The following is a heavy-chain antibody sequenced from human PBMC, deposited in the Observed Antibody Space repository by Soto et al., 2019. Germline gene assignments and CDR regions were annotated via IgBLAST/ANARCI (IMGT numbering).Heavy chain of an antibody. V-gene: IGHV4-39*01. CDR1: GGSIRTSRYY. CDR2: IYYSGNT. J-gene: IGHJ4*02. Sequence: SETLSLTCTVSGGSIRTSRYYWGWIRQPAGKGLEWIGSIYYSGNTYYNSSLKTRVNIFVDTSKNQFSLKLSSVTAADTAVYYCARHSYTNGWCVDYWGQVTLVTVSS. D-gene: IGHD6-19*01. CDR3: ARHSYTNGWCVDY.